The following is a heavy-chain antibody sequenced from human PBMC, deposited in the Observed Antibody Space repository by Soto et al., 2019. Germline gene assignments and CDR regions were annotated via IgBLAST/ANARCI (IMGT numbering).Heavy chain of an antibody. CDR1: GGTFSSYT. CDR2: IIPILGIA. CDR3: ARGITMVRGQNWFDP. Sequence: SVKVSCTASGGTFSSYTISWVRQAPGQGLEWMGRIIPILGIANYAQKFQGRVTITADKSTSTAYMELSSLRSEDTAVYYCARGITMVRGQNWFDPWGQGTLVTVSS. J-gene: IGHJ5*02. D-gene: IGHD3-10*01. V-gene: IGHV1-69*02.